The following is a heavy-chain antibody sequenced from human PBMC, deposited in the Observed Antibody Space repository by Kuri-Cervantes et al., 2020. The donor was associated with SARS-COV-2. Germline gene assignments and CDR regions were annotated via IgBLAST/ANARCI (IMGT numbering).Heavy chain of an antibody. Sequence: SCTVSGGSIRSGDYYWSWVRQPPGKGLEWIGYISYIGSTFYHPSLKSRITIPSGTSKNQFSLKLSSVTAADTAVYYCARILGILDYWGQGTLVTVSS. J-gene: IGHJ4*02. CDR3: ARILGILDY. CDR1: GGSIRSGDYY. V-gene: IGHV4-30-4*08. CDR2: ISYIGST. D-gene: IGHD7-27*01.